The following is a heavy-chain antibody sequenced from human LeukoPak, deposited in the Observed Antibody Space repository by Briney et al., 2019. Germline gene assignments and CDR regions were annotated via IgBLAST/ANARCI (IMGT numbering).Heavy chain of an antibody. Sequence: PSETLSLTCTVSGGSISSYYWSWIRQPPGKGLEWIGYIYYSGSTNYNPFLKSRVTISVDTSKNQFSLKLSSVTAADTAVYYCARSVNYYGSGSYYDTTGPWGQGNLVTVSS. CDR1: GGSISSYY. D-gene: IGHD3-10*01. V-gene: IGHV4-59*01. J-gene: IGHJ5*02. CDR2: IYYSGST. CDR3: ARSVNYYGSGSYYDTTGP.